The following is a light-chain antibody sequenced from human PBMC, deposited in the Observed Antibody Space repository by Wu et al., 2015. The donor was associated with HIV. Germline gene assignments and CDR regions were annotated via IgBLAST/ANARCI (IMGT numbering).Light chain of an antibody. CDR1: QSVSSY. V-gene: IGKV3-11*01. CDR2: DAS. CDR3: HQYTTSPWT. J-gene: IGKJ1*01. Sequence: EIVLTQSPATLSLSPGERATLSCRASQSVSSYLAWYQQKPGQAPRLLIYDASNRATGIPARFSGSGSGTDFTLTISRLEPEDFAVYYCHQYTTSPWTFGQGTKVEIK.